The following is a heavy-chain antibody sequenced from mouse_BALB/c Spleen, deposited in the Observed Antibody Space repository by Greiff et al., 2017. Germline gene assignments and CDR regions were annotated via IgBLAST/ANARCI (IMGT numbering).Heavy chain of an antibody. CDR1: GFTFSSYA. V-gene: IGHV5-6-5*01. Sequence: EVQLVESGGGLVKPGGSLKLSCAASGFTFSSYAMSWVRQTPEKRLEWVASISSGGSIYYLDSVKGRFTISRDNARNILYLQMSSLKSEDTAMYYCARDITTVVVDAMDYWGQGTSVTVSS. CDR2: ISSGGSI. D-gene: IGHD1-1*01. CDR3: ARDITTVVVDAMDY. J-gene: IGHJ4*01.